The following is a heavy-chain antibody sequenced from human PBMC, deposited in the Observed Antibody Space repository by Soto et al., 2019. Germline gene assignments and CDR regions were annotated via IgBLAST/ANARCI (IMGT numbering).Heavy chain of an antibody. CDR1: GGSFSGYY. CDR3: ARSIGFVRSWPVSRINNWFDP. V-gene: IGHV4-34*01. Sequence: PSETLSLTCGVNGGSFSGYYWNWIRQSPGKGLEWIGEIDHSGSTNYNPSLKSRVTILVDTSRSQLSLKLSFVTAADTAIYYCARSIGFVRSWPVSRINNWFDPWGQGTLVTVSS. D-gene: IGHD6-13*01. J-gene: IGHJ5*02. CDR2: IDHSGST.